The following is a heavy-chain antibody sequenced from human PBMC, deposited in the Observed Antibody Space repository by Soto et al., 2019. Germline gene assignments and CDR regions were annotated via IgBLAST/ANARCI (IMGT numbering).Heavy chain of an antibody. D-gene: IGHD2-15*01. CDR3: ARYCIGGTCHRWFDP. Sequence: QVQLQESGPGLVKPSDTLSLTCAVSGYSISSDWWGWIRQPPGRGLEWIGYIHYGGATYYNPSLKSRVTMSVDTSKNQFSLKLSSVTAVDTAVYHCARYCIGGTCHRWFDPWGQGTLVTVSS. CDR2: IHYGGAT. V-gene: IGHV4-28*01. J-gene: IGHJ5*02. CDR1: GYSISSDW.